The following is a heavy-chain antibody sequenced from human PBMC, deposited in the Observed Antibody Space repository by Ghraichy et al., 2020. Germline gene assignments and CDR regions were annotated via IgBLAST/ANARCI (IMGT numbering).Heavy chain of an antibody. D-gene: IGHD3-9*01. J-gene: IGHJ4*02. Sequence: SETLSLTCAVSGYSISSGYYWGWIRQPPGKGLEWIGSIYHSGSTYYNPSLKSRVTISVDTSKNQFSLKLSSVTAADTAVYYCARGQRYFDWLKPEELSFDYWGQGTLVTVSS. V-gene: IGHV4-38-2*01. CDR2: IYHSGST. CDR3: ARGQRYFDWLKPEELSFDY. CDR1: GYSISSGYY.